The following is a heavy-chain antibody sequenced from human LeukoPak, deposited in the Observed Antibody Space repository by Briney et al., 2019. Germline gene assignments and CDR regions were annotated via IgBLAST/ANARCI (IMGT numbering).Heavy chain of an antibody. V-gene: IGHV1-46*01. D-gene: IGHD3-3*01. J-gene: IGHJ5*02. CDR3: ARSRAYYDFWSGYYGSWFDP. CDR2: INPSGGST. CDR1: GYTFTSYY. Sequence: ASVKVSCKASGYTFTSYYMHWVRQAPGQGLEWMGIINPSGGSTSYAQKFQGRVTMTRDTSTSTVYMELRSLRSEDTAVYYCARSRAYYDFWSGYYGSWFDPWGQGTLVTVSS.